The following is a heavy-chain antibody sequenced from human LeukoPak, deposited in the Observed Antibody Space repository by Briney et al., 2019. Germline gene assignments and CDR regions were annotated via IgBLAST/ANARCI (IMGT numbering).Heavy chain of an antibody. Sequence: GGSLRLSCAASGFTFSDYYMTWIRQAPGKGLDWVSSISSSGNTIYYADSMKGRFTISRDNAKNSLSLQMNSLRAEDTAVYYCARGNYIAMAGMSDYWGQGTLVTVSS. CDR3: ARGNYIAMAGMSDY. CDR1: GFTFSDYY. V-gene: IGHV3-11*04. CDR2: ISSSGNTI. D-gene: IGHD6-19*01. J-gene: IGHJ4*02.